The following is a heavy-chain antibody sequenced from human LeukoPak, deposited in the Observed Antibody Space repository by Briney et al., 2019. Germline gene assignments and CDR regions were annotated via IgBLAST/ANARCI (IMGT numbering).Heavy chain of an antibody. CDR3: ARDAQRGFDYSNSLEY. CDR1: GFTFSSYA. V-gene: IGHV3-23*01. Sequence: PGGSLRLSCAGSGFTFSSYAMSWVRQAPGKGLEWVSAISDSGDYTYYADSVKGRFTISRDNSQSTVFLQMNSLRVEDTAMYYCARDAQRGFDYSNSLEYWGHGTLVTVSS. CDR2: ISDSGDYT. D-gene: IGHD4-11*01. J-gene: IGHJ4*01.